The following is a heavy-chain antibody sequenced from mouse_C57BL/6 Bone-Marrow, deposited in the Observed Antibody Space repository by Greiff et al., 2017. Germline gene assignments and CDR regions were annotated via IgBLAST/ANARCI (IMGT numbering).Heavy chain of an antibody. CDR2: IYPGDGDT. V-gene: IGHV1-80*01. CDR3: ASHYYGSTWFAY. CDR1: GYAFSSYW. D-gene: IGHD1-1*01. Sequence: QVQLQQSGAELVKPGASVKISCKASGYAFSSYWMNWVKQRPGKGLEWIGQIYPGDGDTNYNGKFKGKATLTADKSSSTAYMQLSSLTSEDSAVYFCASHYYGSTWFAYWGQGTLVTVSA. J-gene: IGHJ3*01.